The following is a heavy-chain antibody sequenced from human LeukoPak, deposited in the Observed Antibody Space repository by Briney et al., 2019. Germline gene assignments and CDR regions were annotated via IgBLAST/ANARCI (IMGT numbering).Heavy chain of an antibody. D-gene: IGHD1-26*01. CDR1: GGSISSYY. Sequence: PSETLSLTCTVSGGSISSYYWSWIRQPPGKGLEWIGYIYYSGSTNYSPSLKSRVTISVDTSKNQFSLKLSSVTAADTAVYYCARVGRERNFDYWGQGTLVTVSS. CDR2: IYYSGST. J-gene: IGHJ4*02. V-gene: IGHV4-59*01. CDR3: ARVGRERNFDY.